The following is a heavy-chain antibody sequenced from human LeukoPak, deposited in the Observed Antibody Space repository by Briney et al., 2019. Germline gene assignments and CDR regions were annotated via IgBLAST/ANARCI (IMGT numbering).Heavy chain of an antibody. Sequence: GESLRLSCAASGFTFSSYWMHWVRQAPGKGQVWVSRVDSDGSSTNSADSVKGRFTISRDNANNTLYLQMNSLRAEDTTVYYCARGRYSGYYDSRSYGLGDYWGQGTLVTVSS. J-gene: IGHJ4*02. CDR3: ARGRYSGYYDSRSYGLGDY. V-gene: IGHV3-74*01. CDR2: VDSDGSST. D-gene: IGHD3-22*01. CDR1: GFTFSSYW.